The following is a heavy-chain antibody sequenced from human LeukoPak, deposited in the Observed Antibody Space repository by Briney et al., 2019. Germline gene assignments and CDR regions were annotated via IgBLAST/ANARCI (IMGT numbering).Heavy chain of an antibody. CDR1: GFTFSSYA. CDR2: ISGSGGST. D-gene: IGHD6-13*01. CDR3: AKDGAAAGLIDY. J-gene: IGHJ4*02. Sequence: PGGSLRLSCAASGFTFSSYAMHWVRQAPGKGLEWVSAISGSGGSTYYADSVKGRFTISRDNSKNTLYLQMNSLRAEDTAVYYCAKDGAAAGLIDYWGQGTLVTVSS. V-gene: IGHV3-23*01.